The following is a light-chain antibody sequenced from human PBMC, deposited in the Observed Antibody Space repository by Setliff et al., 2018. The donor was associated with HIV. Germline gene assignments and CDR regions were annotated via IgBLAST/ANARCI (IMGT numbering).Light chain of an antibody. J-gene: IGLJ3*02. V-gene: IGLV7-46*01. Sequence: AVVTQEPSLTVSPGGTVTLTCGSSTGAVTSGHYPYWFQQKPGQAPRTLIYDTRNKHSWTPARFPGSLLGGKAALTLSGAQPADEAEYYCLLSYYGTRVFGGGTKVTVL. CDR1: TGAVTSGHY. CDR2: DTR. CDR3: LLSYYGTRV.